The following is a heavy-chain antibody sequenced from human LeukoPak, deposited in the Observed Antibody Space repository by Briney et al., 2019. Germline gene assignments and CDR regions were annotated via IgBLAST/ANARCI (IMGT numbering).Heavy chain of an antibody. CDR2: IYHSGST. J-gene: IGHJ4*02. Sequence: SQTLSLTCTVSGGSISSGGYYWSWIRQPPGKGLEWIGYIYHSGSTYYNPSLKSRVTISVDRSKNQFSLKLSSVTAADTAVYYCAKVVRFGELLEPLDYWGQGTLVTVSS. V-gene: IGHV4-30-2*01. CDR1: GGSISSGGYY. D-gene: IGHD3-10*01. CDR3: AKVVRFGELLEPLDY.